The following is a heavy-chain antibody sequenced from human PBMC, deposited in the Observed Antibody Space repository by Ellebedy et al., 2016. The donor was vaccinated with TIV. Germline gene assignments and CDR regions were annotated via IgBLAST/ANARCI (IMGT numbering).Heavy chain of an antibody. CDR2: ISSSSSTI. D-gene: IGHD6-13*01. Sequence: GESLKISXAASGFTFSSYSMNWVRQAPGKGLEWVSYISSSSSTIYYAGSVKGRFTISRDNAKNSLYLQMNSLRDEDTAVYYCARDRGAAADPFFDYWGQGTLVTVSS. J-gene: IGHJ4*02. CDR1: GFTFSSYS. V-gene: IGHV3-48*02. CDR3: ARDRGAAADPFFDY.